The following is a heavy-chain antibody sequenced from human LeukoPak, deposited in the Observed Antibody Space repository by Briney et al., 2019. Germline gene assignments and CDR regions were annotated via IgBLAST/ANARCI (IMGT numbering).Heavy chain of an antibody. CDR3: ARDSGSGWFYEAFDI. J-gene: IGHJ3*02. CDR1: GGSVSSGTYY. V-gene: IGHV4-61*02. D-gene: IGHD6-19*01. CDR2: IYTSGST. Sequence: PSETLSLTCTVSGGSVSSGTYYWSWIRQPAGKGLEWIGRIYTSGSTNYNPSLKSRITISIDTSKNQLSLKLSSVTAADTAVYYCARDSGSGWFYEAFDIWGQGTIVIVSS.